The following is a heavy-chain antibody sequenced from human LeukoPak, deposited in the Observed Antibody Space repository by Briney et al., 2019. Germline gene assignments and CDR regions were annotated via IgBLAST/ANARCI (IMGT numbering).Heavy chain of an antibody. D-gene: IGHD3-9*01. CDR2: INHSGST. Sequence: TSETLSLTCTVSGGSISSYYWSWIRQPPGKGLEWIGEINHSGSTNYNPSLRSRVTISVDTSKNQFSLKLSSVTAADTAVYYCASVLRYFDWGQGTLVTVSS. CDR1: GGSISSYY. J-gene: IGHJ4*02. V-gene: IGHV4-34*01. CDR3: ASVLRYFD.